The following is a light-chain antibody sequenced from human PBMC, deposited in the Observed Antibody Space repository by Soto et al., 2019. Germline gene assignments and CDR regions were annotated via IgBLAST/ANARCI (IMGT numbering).Light chain of an antibody. CDR3: LLSYSGARGV. J-gene: IGLJ1*01. Sequence: QAVVTQEPSLTVSPGGTVTLTCGSSTGAVTSGHYPYWFQQKPGQAPRTLIYDTSNKHSWTPARFSGSLLGGKAALTLSGAQPEHEAEYYCLLSYSGARGVFGTGTKVTVL. V-gene: IGLV7-46*01. CDR1: TGAVTSGHY. CDR2: DTS.